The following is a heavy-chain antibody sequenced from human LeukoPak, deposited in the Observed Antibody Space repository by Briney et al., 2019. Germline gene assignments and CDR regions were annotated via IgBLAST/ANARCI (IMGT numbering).Heavy chain of an antibody. Sequence: GRSLRLSCAASGFTFDDYAMHWVRQAPGKGLEWVSGISWNSGSIGYADSVKGRFTISRDNAKNSLYLQMNSLRAEDTALYYCAEGVRNWGYFDYWGQGTLVTVSS. D-gene: IGHD7-27*01. CDR1: GFTFDDYA. CDR2: ISWNSGSI. J-gene: IGHJ4*02. CDR3: AEGVRNWGYFDY. V-gene: IGHV3-9*01.